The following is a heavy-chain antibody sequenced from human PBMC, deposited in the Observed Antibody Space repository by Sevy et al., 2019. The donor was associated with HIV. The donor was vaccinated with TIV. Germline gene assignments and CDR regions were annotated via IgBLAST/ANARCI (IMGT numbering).Heavy chain of an antibody. D-gene: IGHD2-15*01. Sequence: SETLSLTCAVYGGSFSGYYWSWIRQPPGKGLEWIGEINHSGSTNYNPSLKSRVTISVDTSKNQFSLKLSSVTAADTAVYYCARDQLVVVAATPSLSHWFDPWGQGTLVTVSS. J-gene: IGHJ5*02. CDR1: GGSFSGYY. CDR2: INHSGST. V-gene: IGHV4-34*01. CDR3: ARDQLVVVAATPSLSHWFDP.